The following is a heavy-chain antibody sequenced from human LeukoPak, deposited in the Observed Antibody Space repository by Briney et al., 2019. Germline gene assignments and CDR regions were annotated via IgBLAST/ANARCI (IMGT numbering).Heavy chain of an antibody. CDR1: GFTFSSYA. J-gene: IGHJ4*02. CDR3: ARHSGSYDY. V-gene: IGHV3-30-3*01. D-gene: IGHD1-26*01. Sequence: GRSLRFSCAASGFTFSSYAMHWVRQAPGKGLEWVAVISYDGSNKYYADSVKGRFTISRDNSKNTLYLQMNSLRAEDTAVYYCARHSGSYDYWGQGTLVTVSS. CDR2: ISYDGSNK.